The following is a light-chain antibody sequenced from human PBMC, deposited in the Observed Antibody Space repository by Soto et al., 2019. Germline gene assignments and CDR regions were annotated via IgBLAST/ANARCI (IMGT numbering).Light chain of an antibody. V-gene: IGLV2-18*02. CDR2: DVS. Sequence: QYALTQPPSVSGSPGQSVTISCTGTSSDVGRYNRVSWYQQPPGTAPKLMIYDVSNRPSGVSNRFSGSKSGNTASLTISGLQAEDEADYYCSSYTSSSTVVFGGGTKLTVL. CDR1: SSDVGRYNR. CDR3: SSYTSSSTVV. J-gene: IGLJ2*01.